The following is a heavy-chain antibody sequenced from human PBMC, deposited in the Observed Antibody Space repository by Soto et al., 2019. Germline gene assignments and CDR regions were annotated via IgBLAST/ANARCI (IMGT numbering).Heavy chain of an antibody. J-gene: IGHJ4*02. V-gene: IGHV1-8*01. CDR3: ARSTNDYGDRH. D-gene: IGHD4-17*01. CDR2: MNPNSGNT. Sequence: QVQLVQSGAEVKKPGASVKVSCKASGYTFTSYDINWVRQATGQGLEWMGWMNPNSGNTGYAQNFQGRVTMTRNTSIGTAYMQLSSLSSEDEAVYYCARSTNDYGDRHWGQGTLVTVSS. CDR1: GYTFTSYD.